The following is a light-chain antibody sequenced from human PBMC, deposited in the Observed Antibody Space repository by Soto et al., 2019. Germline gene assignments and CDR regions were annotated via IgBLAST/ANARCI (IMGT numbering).Light chain of an antibody. Sequence: DVVMTQSPLSLPVTLGQPASISCRSSQSLVHSDGNTYLNWFQQRPGQSPRRLIYKVSNRDSGGPDRFSGSGSGTDFTPKISRVEAEDVGVYYCMQGTHWPRTFGQGTKVEIK. V-gene: IGKV2-30*02. CDR3: MQGTHWPRT. CDR2: KVS. J-gene: IGKJ1*01. CDR1: QSLVHSDGNTY.